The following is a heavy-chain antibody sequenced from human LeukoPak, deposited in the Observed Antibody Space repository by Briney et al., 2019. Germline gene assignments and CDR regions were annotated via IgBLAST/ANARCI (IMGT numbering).Heavy chain of an antibody. Sequence: GGSLRLSCAASGFPFDDYGMSWVRQAPGKGLEWVSGMNWNGVTTAYGDSVKGRFSISRDNAKSSLFLQMDSLRAEDTAVYYCARACSGGSCYYYWGQGTLVTVSS. J-gene: IGHJ4*02. CDR2: MNWNGVTT. V-gene: IGHV3-20*04. CDR1: GFPFDDYG. D-gene: IGHD2-15*01. CDR3: ARACSGGSCYYY.